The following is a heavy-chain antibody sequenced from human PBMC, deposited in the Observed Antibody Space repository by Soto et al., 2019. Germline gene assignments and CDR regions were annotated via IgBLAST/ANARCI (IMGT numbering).Heavy chain of an antibody. CDR3: AHRQGQGQWVVRRQVDWFDP. J-gene: IGHJ5*02. V-gene: IGHV2-5*01. Sequence: QITLKESGPTLVKPTQTLTLTCTFSGFSLSTSGVGVGWIRQPPGKALEWLALIYWNDDKRYSPSLKSRLTITKDTSKNQVVLTMTNMDPVDTATYYCAHRQGQGQWVVRRQVDWFDPWGQGTLVTVSS. CDR1: GFSLSTSGVG. D-gene: IGHD6-19*01. CDR2: IYWNDDK.